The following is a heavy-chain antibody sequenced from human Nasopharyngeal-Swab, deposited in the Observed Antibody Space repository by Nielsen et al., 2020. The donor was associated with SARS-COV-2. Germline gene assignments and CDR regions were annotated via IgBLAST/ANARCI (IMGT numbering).Heavy chain of an antibody. CDR3: ARGSGYYTYYYMDV. V-gene: IGHV1-3*01. D-gene: IGHD3-3*01. CDR2: INAGNGNT. Sequence: WVRQVPGQRLEWMGWINAGNGNTKYSQKFQGRVTITRDTSASTAYMELSSLRSEDTAVYYCARGSGYYTYYYMDVWGKGTTVTVSS. J-gene: IGHJ6*03.